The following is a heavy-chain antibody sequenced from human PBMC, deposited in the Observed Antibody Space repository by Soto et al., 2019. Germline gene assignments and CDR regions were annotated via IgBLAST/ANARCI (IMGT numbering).Heavy chain of an antibody. CDR1: GFTFSSYA. D-gene: IGHD4-4*01. Sequence: GGPLRLSCAASGFTFSSYAMSWVRQAPGKGLEWVSAISGSGGSTYYADSVKGRFTISRDNSKNTLYLQMNSLRAEDTAVYYCAKQPSVTATYYGMDVWGQGTTVTVSS. CDR2: ISGSGGST. CDR3: AKQPSVTATYYGMDV. J-gene: IGHJ6*02. V-gene: IGHV3-23*01.